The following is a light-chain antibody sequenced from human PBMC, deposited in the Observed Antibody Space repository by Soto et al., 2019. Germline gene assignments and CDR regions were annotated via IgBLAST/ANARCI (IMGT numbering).Light chain of an antibody. Sequence: QSALTQPPSASGSPGQSVTISCTGTSSDVGAYKYVSWYQQYPGKAPKLMIYEATKRPSGVPDRFSGSKSGNTASLTVSGLQAEDEADYYCTSYVGNDIWVFGGGTKLT. CDR3: TSYVGNDIWV. J-gene: IGLJ3*02. CDR1: SSDVGAYKY. CDR2: EAT. V-gene: IGLV2-8*01.